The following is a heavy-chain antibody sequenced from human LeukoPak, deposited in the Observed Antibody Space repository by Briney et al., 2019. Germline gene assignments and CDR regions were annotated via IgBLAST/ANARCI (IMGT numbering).Heavy chain of an antibody. CDR3: ARAYCSGGSCYPGAFDY. CDR2: IYHSGST. D-gene: IGHD2-15*01. CDR1: GYSISSGYY. V-gene: IGHV4-38-2*01. Sequence: PSETLSLTCAVSGYSISSGYYWGWIRQPPGKGLEWIGSIYHSGSTYYNPSLKSRVTISVDMSKNQFSLKLSSVTAADTAVYYCARAYCSGGSCYPGAFDYWGQGTLVTVSS. J-gene: IGHJ4*02.